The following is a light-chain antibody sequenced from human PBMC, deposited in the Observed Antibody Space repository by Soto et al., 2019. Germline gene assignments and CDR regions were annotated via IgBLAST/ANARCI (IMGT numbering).Light chain of an antibody. Sequence: IQLTQSPSSLSASVGDRVTITCRASQGVSIYLAWYQQKLGKAPKVLIYGASTLQAGVPSRFSGSGSGPDFTLTISSLQPEDFATYYCQQYYSFPPTFGGGTKVDIK. CDR3: QQYYSFPPT. V-gene: IGKV1-9*01. J-gene: IGKJ4*01. CDR1: QGVSIY. CDR2: GAS.